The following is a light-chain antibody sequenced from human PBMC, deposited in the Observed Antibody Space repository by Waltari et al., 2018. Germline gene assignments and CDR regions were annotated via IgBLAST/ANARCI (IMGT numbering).Light chain of an antibody. Sequence: SYELTQPPSVSVSPGQTASITCSGDKLGDKFSCWYQRKPGQSPVLVIYQDTQRPLGIPERFSGSSSGNTATLTIGGTQAMDEADYYCQAWDSSTRYVFGSGTKVTVL. CDR3: QAWDSSTRYV. CDR2: QDT. J-gene: IGLJ1*01. CDR1: KLGDKF. V-gene: IGLV3-1*01.